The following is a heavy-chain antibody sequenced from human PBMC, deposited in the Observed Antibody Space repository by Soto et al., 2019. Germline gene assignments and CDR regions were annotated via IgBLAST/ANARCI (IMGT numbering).Heavy chain of an antibody. CDR2: ISAYNGNT. J-gene: IGHJ4*02. D-gene: IGHD3-22*01. V-gene: IGHV1-18*01. CDR1: GYTFTSYG. CDR3: ARDIRSTSTYYYDSSGYGGFDY. Sequence: ASVKVSCKASGYTFTSYGISWGRQAPGQGLEWMGWISAYNGNTNYAQKLQGRVTMTTDTSTSTAYMELRSLRSDDTAVYYCARDIRSTSTYYYDSSGYGGFDYWGQGTLVTVSS.